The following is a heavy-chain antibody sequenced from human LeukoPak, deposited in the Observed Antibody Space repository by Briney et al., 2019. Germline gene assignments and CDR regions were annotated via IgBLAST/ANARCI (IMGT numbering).Heavy chain of an antibody. CDR2: MNPNSGTT. CDR1: GYTFTRYD. CDR3: ASQGVYYYGMDV. J-gene: IGHJ6*02. V-gene: IGHV1-8*01. Sequence: ASVKVSCKACGYTFTRYDINWVRQAAGQGLEGMGWMNPNSGTTGYAQKFQGSVTMTRNTSISTAYMELSSLRSEDTAVYYCASQGVYYYGMDVWGQGTTVTVSS.